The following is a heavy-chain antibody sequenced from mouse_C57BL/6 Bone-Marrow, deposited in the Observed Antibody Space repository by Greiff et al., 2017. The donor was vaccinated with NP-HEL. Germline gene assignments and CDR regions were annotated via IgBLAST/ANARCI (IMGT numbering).Heavy chain of an antibody. CDR3: ARFPPMITWYFDV. J-gene: IGHJ1*03. CDR1: GFTFTDYY. Sequence: EVQLVESGGGLVQPGGSLTLSCAASGFTFTDYYMSWVRQPPGKALEWLGFIRNKANGYTTEYSASVKGRFTISSDNSKSILYLQMNALRAEDSATDYCARFPPMITWYFDVWGTGTTVTVSS. D-gene: IGHD2-4*01. V-gene: IGHV7-3*01. CDR2: IRNKANGYTT.